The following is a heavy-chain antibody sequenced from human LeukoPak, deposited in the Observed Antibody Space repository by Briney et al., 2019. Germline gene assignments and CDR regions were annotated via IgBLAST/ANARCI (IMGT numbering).Heavy chain of an antibody. CDR1: GFTFSGYW. V-gene: IGHV3-7*01. Sequence: GGSLRLSCAASGFTFSGYWMSWVRQAPGKGLEWVANIKQDGSEKYYVDSVKGRFTISRDNAKNSLYLQMNSLRAEDTAVYYCARDRGDIVVIPAAIAYWGQGTLVTVSS. CDR2: IKQDGSEK. CDR3: ARDRGDIVVIPAAIAY. D-gene: IGHD2-2*02. J-gene: IGHJ4*02.